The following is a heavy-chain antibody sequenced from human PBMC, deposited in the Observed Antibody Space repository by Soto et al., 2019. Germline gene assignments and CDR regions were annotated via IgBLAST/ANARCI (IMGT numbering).Heavy chain of an antibody. Sequence: QVQLVESGGGVVQPGRSLRLSCAASGFTFSSYAMHWVRQAPGKGLEWVAVISYDGSNKYYADSVKGRFTISRDNSKNTLYLKMNSLRTEDTVLYYCARSIVGATSGAFDIWGQGTMVTVSS. J-gene: IGHJ3*02. CDR1: GFTFSSYA. D-gene: IGHD1-26*01. CDR2: ISYDGSNK. CDR3: ARSIVGATSGAFDI. V-gene: IGHV3-30-3*01.